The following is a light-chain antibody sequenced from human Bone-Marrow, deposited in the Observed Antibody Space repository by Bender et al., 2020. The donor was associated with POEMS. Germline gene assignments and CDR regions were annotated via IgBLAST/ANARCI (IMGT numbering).Light chain of an antibody. CDR2: DVN. V-gene: IGLV2-11*01. CDR1: SSDVGVYDF. Sequence: QSALTQPRSVSGSPGQSVTISCTGTSSDVGVYDFVSWYQQYPGKAPKLIICDVNIRPSGVPDRFSGSKSGNTAALTIYGLRAEDEADYFCCSYAGTSTSPSVFGGGTTLTVL. CDR3: CSYAGTSTSPSV. J-gene: IGLJ3*02.